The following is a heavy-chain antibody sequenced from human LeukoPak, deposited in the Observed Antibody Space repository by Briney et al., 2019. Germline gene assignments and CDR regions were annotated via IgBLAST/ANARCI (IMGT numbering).Heavy chain of an antibody. CDR2: INSDGSGT. CDR3: ARDFVAGGYYYYGMDV. D-gene: IGHD6-19*01. CDR1: GFTFSSYW. Sequence: GGSLRLSCAASGFTFSSYWMHWVRQAPGKGLVWVSRINSDGSGTSYADSVKGRFTISRDNAKNTLYLQMNSLRAEDTAVYYCARDFVAGGYYYYGMDVWGQGTTVTVSS. V-gene: IGHV3-74*01. J-gene: IGHJ6*02.